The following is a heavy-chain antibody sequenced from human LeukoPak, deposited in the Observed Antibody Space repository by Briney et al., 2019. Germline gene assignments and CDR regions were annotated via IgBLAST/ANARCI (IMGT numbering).Heavy chain of an antibody. V-gene: IGHV4-34*01. D-gene: IGHD2-2*01. CDR3: ARPKAGYSSTDAFDI. J-gene: IGHJ3*02. CDR2: INHSGST. CDR1: GGSFSGYY. Sequence: ASETLSLTCAVYGGSFSGYYWSWIRQPPGKGLEWIGEINHSGSTNYNPSLKSRVTISVDTSKNQFSLKVYSVTAADTAVYYCARPKAGYSSTDAFDIWGQGTEVTVSS.